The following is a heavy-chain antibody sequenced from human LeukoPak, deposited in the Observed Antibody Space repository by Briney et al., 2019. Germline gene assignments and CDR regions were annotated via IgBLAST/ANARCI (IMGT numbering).Heavy chain of an antibody. V-gene: IGHV3-23*01. CDR3: AKLPHYYGSGSYRDYYFDY. CDR1: GFTFGSYG. D-gene: IGHD3-10*01. CDR2: ISGSGGTT. J-gene: IGHJ4*02. Sequence: GSLRLSCAASGFTFGSYGMSWVRQAPGKGLEWVSGISGSGGTTYYADSVKGRLTISRDNSKNTVFLQMNSLRAEDTAVYYCAKLPHYYGSGSYRDYYFDYWGQGMLVTVSA.